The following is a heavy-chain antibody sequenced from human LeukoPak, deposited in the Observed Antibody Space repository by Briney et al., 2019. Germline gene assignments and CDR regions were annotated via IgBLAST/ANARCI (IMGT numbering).Heavy chain of an antibody. J-gene: IGHJ2*01. CDR2: IYPGDSDT. CDR3: ARSAKGSSYCGGDCPYWYFGL. Sequence: GASLKISCRGSAYGFTSCWFCWWSRKPAKGLEGMGFIYPGDSDTSSSPSFQGQVTISANNSNSTAYLQWRSLKASDAAMYYCARSAKGSSYCGGDCPYWYFGLWGRGTLVTVSS. V-gene: IGHV5-51*01. D-gene: IGHD2-21*02. CDR1: AYGFTSCW.